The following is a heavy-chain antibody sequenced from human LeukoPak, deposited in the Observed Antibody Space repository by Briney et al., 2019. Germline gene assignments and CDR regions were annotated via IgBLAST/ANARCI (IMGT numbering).Heavy chain of an antibody. CDR2: IQSDGSKQ. D-gene: IGHD5-18*01. J-gene: IGHJ5*02. Sequence: PGGSLRLSCATAGFTFSTFGIHWVRQTPGKGLEWAAAIQSDGSKQYYGDSVKGRFTISRDSSKNTVYLQMNSPRDEDTAVYYCARDVDTSSHSSQLDPWGQGTLVTVSS. CDR1: GFTFSTFG. CDR3: ARDVDTSSHSSQLDP. V-gene: IGHV3-33*01.